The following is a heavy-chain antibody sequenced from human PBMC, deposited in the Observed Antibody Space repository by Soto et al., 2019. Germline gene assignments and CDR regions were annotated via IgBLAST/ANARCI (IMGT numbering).Heavy chain of an antibody. CDR3: ARVLTIFGVVTFNGAFDI. V-gene: IGHV4-59*01. CDR1: GGSISSYY. J-gene: IGHJ3*02. CDR2: IYYSGST. D-gene: IGHD3-3*01. Sequence: SETLSLTCTVSGGSISSYYCSWIRQPPGKGLEWIGYIYYSGSTNYNPSLKSRVTISVDTSKNQFSLKLSSVTAADTAVYYCARVLTIFGVVTFNGAFDIWGQGTMVTVSS.